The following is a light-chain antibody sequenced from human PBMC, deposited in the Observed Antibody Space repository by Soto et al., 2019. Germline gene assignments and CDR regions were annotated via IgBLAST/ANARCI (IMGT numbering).Light chain of an antibody. CDR3: QQYRSWPRT. CDR2: GAS. Sequence: EIVLTQSPATLSVPPGERVILSCRAGQSVDISLAWYEQKPGQAPRLLIYGASTRATDMPGTFSGRGSGTEFTLTTTSLRPEDFGVYYCQQYRSWPRTFGQGTKVDIK. V-gene: IGKV3-15*01. CDR1: QSVDIS. J-gene: IGKJ1*01.